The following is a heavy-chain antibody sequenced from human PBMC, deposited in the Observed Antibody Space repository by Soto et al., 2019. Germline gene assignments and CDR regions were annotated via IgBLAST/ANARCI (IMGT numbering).Heavy chain of an antibody. D-gene: IGHD6-13*01. CDR1: GFTFSNAW. J-gene: IGHJ3*02. CDR3: STDLFFYSSSWYNAFDI. CDR2: IKSKTDGGTT. V-gene: IGHV3-15*07. Sequence: EVQLVESGGGLVKPGGSLRLSCAASGFTFSNAWMNWVRQAPGKGLEWVGRIKSKTDGGTTDYAAPVKGRFTISRDDSKNTLHLQMNSLKTEDPAVDYFSTDLFFYSSSWYNAFDIWGQGTMVTVSS.